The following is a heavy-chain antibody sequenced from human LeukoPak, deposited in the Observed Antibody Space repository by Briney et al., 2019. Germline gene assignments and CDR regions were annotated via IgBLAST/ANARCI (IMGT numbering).Heavy chain of an antibody. Sequence: SETLSLTCTVSGASISSSDCYWGWIRQPPGKGLEWIANIYFSGTTYYNPSLKSRVTISVDASRNQFSLKLSSVTAADTAIYYCARPYASSWYQAALGYWGQGTLVTVSS. V-gene: IGHV4-39*01. CDR3: ARPYASSWYQAALGY. J-gene: IGHJ4*02. CDR1: GASISSSDCY. CDR2: IYFSGTT. D-gene: IGHD6-13*01.